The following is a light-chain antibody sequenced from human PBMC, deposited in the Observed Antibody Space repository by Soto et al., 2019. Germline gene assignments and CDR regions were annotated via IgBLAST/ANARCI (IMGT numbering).Light chain of an antibody. CDR2: DVS. CDR1: SSDVGGYDY. Sequence: QSVLTQPASVSGSPGQSITISCTGTSSDVGGYDYVSWYQQHPGKAPKLMLYDVSNRPSGVSTRFSGSKSGNTASLPISALQAEDEADYYCHSYTSSNTLGYVFGTGTKLTVL. CDR3: HSYTSSNTLGYV. J-gene: IGLJ1*01. V-gene: IGLV2-14*01.